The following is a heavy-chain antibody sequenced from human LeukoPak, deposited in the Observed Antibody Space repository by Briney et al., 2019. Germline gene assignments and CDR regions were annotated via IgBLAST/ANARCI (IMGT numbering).Heavy chain of an antibody. CDR1: GGSMSIYY. V-gene: IGHV4-59*01. CDR3: AGVGVPRGYSYGQLDY. CDR2: IYYSGST. Sequence: SETLSLTCTVSGGSMSIYYWSWIRQPPGKGLEWIGYIYYSGSTNYNPSLKSRVTISVDTSKNQFSLKLSSVTAADTAVYYCAGVGVPRGYSYGQLDYWGQGTLVTVSS. J-gene: IGHJ4*02. D-gene: IGHD5-18*01.